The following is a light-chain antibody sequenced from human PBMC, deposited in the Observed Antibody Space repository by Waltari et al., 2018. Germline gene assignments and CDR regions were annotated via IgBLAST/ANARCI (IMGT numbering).Light chain of an antibody. CDR3: QRYVRLPAT. Sequence: EIVLTQSPGSLSSSPGERVTLSCRASQSVSRALAWYQQQPGQAPRLLIFGASNRATGIPDRFSGSGAGTDFSLTISRLEPEDFAVYYCQRYVRLPATFGQGTKVEIK. CDR1: QSVSRA. J-gene: IGKJ1*01. V-gene: IGKV3-20*01. CDR2: GAS.